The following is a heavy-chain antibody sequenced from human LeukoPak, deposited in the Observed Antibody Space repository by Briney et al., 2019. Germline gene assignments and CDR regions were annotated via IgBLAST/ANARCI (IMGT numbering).Heavy chain of an antibody. J-gene: IGHJ4*02. D-gene: IGHD1-26*01. CDR3: ARGASGSYWPFDY. Sequence: VASVKVSCKASGYTFTSYAMHWVRQAPGQRLEWMGWINAGNGNTKYSQEFQGRVTITRDTSASTAYMELSSLRSEDMAVYYCARGASGSYWPFDYWGQGTLVTVSS. V-gene: IGHV1-3*03. CDR1: GYTFTSYA. CDR2: INAGNGNT.